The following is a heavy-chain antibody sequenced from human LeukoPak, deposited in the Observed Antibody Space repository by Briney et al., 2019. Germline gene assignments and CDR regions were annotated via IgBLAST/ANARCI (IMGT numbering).Heavy chain of an antibody. J-gene: IGHJ4*02. CDR3: ARGYYYDSSGYSAY. CDR1: GFTFSSYW. CDR2: IKQDGSEK. V-gene: IGHV3-7*01. Sequence: PGGSLRLSCAASGFTFSSYWMSWVRQAPGKGLEWVANIKQDGSEKYYVDSVKGRFTISRDNAKNSLYLQMNSLRAEDTAVYYCARGYYYDSSGYSAYWGQGTLVTVSS. D-gene: IGHD3-22*01.